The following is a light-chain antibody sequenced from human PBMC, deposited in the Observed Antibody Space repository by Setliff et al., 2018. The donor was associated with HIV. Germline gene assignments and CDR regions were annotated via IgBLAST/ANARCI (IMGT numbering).Light chain of an antibody. Sequence: EIVLPQSPATLSLSPGERATLSCRASQSVRNFLAWYQQGPGQAPRLLIYDTYNRATGIPARFSGSGSGTDFTLTISSLEPEDFAVYYCQQRFQWPPVTFGGGTKV. J-gene: IGKJ4*01. CDR3: QQRFQWPPVT. CDR1: QSVRNF. V-gene: IGKV3-11*01. CDR2: DTY.